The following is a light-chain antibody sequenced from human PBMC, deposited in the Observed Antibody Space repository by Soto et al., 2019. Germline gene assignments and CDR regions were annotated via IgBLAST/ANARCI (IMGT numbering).Light chain of an antibody. CDR1: QSVSSY. CDR2: DVS. J-gene: IGKJ4*01. Sequence: EVVLTQSPDTLSLSPGGSATLSCRPSQSVSSYLAWYQQRPGQALRLLIYDVSKRATGIPARFSGSGSRTDFTLTITSLEPEDFAIYFCHQRSNWPLTFGGGTKLEIK. V-gene: IGKV3-11*01. CDR3: HQRSNWPLT.